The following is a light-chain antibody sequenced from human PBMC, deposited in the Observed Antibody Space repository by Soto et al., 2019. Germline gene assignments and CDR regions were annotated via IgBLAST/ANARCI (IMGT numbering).Light chain of an antibody. CDR3: QQYNNWPPWT. V-gene: IGKV3-15*01. CDR2: GAS. J-gene: IGKJ1*01. Sequence: EIVMTQSPATLSVSPGERATLSCRASQSVSSDLAWYQQKPGQAPRLLIYGASTRATGIAARFIGSGSGTQFTLTITSLQSEDSAVYYCQQYNNWPPWTFGQGTKVEIK. CDR1: QSVSSD.